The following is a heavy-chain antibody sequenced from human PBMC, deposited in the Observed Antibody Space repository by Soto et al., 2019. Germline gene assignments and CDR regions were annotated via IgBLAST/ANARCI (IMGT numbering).Heavy chain of an antibody. CDR2: ISRSGSTI. CDR1: GFTFSDYY. J-gene: IGHJ2*01. Sequence: QVQLVESGGGLVKPGGSLRLSCAASGFTFSDYYMSLIRQAPGKGLEWVSYISRSGSTIYYADSVKSRFTISRDNAKNSLYLQMNSLRAEDTAVYYCARAIDYGDHERGTRNVEYFDLWGRGTLVTVSS. V-gene: IGHV3-11*01. CDR3: ARAIDYGDHERGTRNVEYFDL. D-gene: IGHD4-17*01.